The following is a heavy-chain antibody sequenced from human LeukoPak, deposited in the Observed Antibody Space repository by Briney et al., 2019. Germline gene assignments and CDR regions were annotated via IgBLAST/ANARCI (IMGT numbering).Heavy chain of an antibody. D-gene: IGHD1-26*01. J-gene: IGHJ1*01. CDR1: DGSISPYF. Sequence: SETLSLTCSVSDGSISPYFWTWIRQPPGEGLEWVGCVSYSGITNYNPSLRSRVTISLDTSKNRFSLRLSSVTAADTAVYYCARGRIVGARSVQHWGQGTLVTVSS. CDR2: VSYSGIT. CDR3: ARGRIVGARSVQH. V-gene: IGHV4-59*01.